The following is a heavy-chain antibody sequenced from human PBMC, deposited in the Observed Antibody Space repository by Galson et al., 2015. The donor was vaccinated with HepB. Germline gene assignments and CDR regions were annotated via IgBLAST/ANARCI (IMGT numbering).Heavy chain of an antibody. J-gene: IGHJ5*02. Sequence: SLRLSCAASGFTFDSFTMNWVRQAPGKGLEWVSYISTGGSVTYYADSVKGRFAISRHNAKNSLYLQMDSLRIDDTAVYYCVRGLHDYGDYDGSSWFDPWGQGTLVTVSS. V-gene: IGHV3-48*01. CDR1: GFTFDSFT. CDR3: VRGLHDYGDYDGSSWFDP. D-gene: IGHD4-17*01. CDR2: ISTGGSVT.